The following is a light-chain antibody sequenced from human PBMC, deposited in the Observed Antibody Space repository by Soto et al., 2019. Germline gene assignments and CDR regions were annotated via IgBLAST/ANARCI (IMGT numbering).Light chain of an antibody. CDR1: SSNIGAGYD. CDR2: GNS. CDR3: QSYDSSLRGWV. Sequence: QSVLTQPPSVSGAPGQRVTISCTGSSSNIGAGYDVHWYQQLPGTDPKLLIYGNSNRPSGVPDRFSGSKSGTSASLAITGLQAEDEADYYCQSYDSSLRGWVFGGGTQLTVL. V-gene: IGLV1-40*01. J-gene: IGLJ3*02.